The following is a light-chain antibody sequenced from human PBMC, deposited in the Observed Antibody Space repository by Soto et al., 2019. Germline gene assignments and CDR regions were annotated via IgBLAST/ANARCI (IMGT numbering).Light chain of an antibody. Sequence: QSVLTQPPSVSGSPGQSVTISCTGSSSDVGSYNRVSWYQQPPGTAPKLIIYEVNNRPSGVPDRFSGSKSGNTASLTISGLQSVDEADYYCALYTTYRTSYSTSVIFGGGTKLTVL. CDR1: SSDVGSYNR. CDR3: ALYTTYRTSYSTSVI. V-gene: IGLV2-18*01. J-gene: IGLJ2*01. CDR2: EVN.